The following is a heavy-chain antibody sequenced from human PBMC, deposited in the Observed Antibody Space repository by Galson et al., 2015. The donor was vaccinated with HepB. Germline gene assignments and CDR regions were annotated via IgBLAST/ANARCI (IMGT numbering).Heavy chain of an antibody. CDR2: IRSKAYGGTT. D-gene: IGHD4-17*01. CDR3: TRSLPRDDYGDYVWYNWFDP. V-gene: IGHV3-49*03. CDR1: GFTFGDYA. J-gene: IGHJ5*02. Sequence: SLRLSCAASGFTFGDYAMSWFRQAPGKGLEWVGFIRSKAYGGTTEYAASVKGRFTISRDDSKSIAYLQMNSLKTEDTAVYYCTRSLPRDDYGDYVWYNWFDPWGQGTLVTVSS.